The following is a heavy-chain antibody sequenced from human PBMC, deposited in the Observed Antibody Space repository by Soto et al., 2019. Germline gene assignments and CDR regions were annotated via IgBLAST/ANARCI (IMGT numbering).Heavy chain of an antibody. CDR3: ARDKWELLISRAYYYYGMDV. CDR1: GFTFSSYA. Sequence: QVQLVESGGGVVQPGRSLRLSCAASGFTFSSYAMHWVRQAPGKGLEWVAVISYDGSNKYYADSVKGRFTISRDNSKNPLYLQMNSLRAEDTAVYYCARDKWELLISRAYYYYGMDVWGQGTTVTVSS. CDR2: ISYDGSNK. V-gene: IGHV3-30-3*01. J-gene: IGHJ6*02. D-gene: IGHD1-26*01.